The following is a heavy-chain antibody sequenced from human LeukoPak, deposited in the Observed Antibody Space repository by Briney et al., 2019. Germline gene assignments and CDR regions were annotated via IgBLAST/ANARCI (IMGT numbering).Heavy chain of an antibody. CDR1: GFTFSSYW. Sequence: GGSLRLFCAASGFTFSSYWMHWVRQAPGKGLVWVSRINSDGSSTSYADSVKGRFTISRDNAKNTLYLQMNSLRAEDTAVYYCARELYSSSLDYWGQGTLVTVSS. CDR2: INSDGSST. CDR3: ARELYSSSLDY. V-gene: IGHV3-74*01. J-gene: IGHJ4*02. D-gene: IGHD6-13*01.